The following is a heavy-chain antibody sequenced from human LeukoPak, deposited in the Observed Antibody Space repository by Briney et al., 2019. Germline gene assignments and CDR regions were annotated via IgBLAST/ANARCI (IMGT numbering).Heavy chain of an antibody. D-gene: IGHD6-25*01. J-gene: IGHJ6*03. V-gene: IGHV1-2*02. CDR1: GYTFTGYY. Sequence: ASVKVSCKASGYTFTGYYINWVRQAPGQGLEWMGWINPNSADTNYAQKFQGRVTMTRDTSISTAYMELSRLRSDDTAVYYCARDRQRLPYYYFYYMDVWGKGTTVTVSS. CDR2: INPNSADT. CDR3: ARDRQRLPYYYFYYMDV.